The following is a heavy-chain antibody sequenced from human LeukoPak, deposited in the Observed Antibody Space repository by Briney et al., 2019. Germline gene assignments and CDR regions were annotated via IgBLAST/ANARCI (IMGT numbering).Heavy chain of an antibody. CDR3: ARDGRWGGHVQYYFDY. V-gene: IGHV3-7*01. CDR2: IKQDGSEK. Sequence: PGGSLRLSCEASGLTLSGSAVHWVRQAPGKGLEWVANIKQDGSEKYYVDSVKGRFTISRDNAKNTLYVQMNSLRAEDTAVYYCARDGRWGGHVQYYFDYWGQGTLVTVSS. D-gene: IGHD5-12*01. J-gene: IGHJ4*02. CDR1: GLTLSGSA.